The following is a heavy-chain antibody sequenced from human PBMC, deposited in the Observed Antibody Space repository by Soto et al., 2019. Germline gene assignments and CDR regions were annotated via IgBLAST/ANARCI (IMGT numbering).Heavy chain of an antibody. CDR3: ASDRKIVGVLNNDY. V-gene: IGHV3-23*01. CDR2: IGGSGIST. CDR1: GFTFSNYA. D-gene: IGHD3-3*01. Sequence: GGSLRLSCAASGFTFSNYAMSWVRQAPGKGLEWVSAIGGSGISTYYADSVKGRFTISRDNSKNTLYLQMNSLRAEDTAIYYCASDRKIVGVLNNDYWGQGTLVTAPQ. J-gene: IGHJ4*02.